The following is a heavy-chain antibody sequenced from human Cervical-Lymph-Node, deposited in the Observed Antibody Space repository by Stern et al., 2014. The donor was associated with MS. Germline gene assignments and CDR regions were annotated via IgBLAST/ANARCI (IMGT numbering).Heavy chain of an antibody. CDR1: GFTFSSYA. Sequence: EVQLEESGGGLVQPGGSLRLSCSASGFTFSSYAMHWVRQAPGKGLEYVSAISSNGGSTYYADSVKGRFTISRDNSKNTLYLQMSSLRAEDTAVYYCVKAERYYDSSGLSDYWGQGTLVTVSS. V-gene: IGHV3-64D*06. CDR3: VKAERYYDSSGLSDY. CDR2: ISSNGGST. J-gene: IGHJ4*02. D-gene: IGHD3-22*01.